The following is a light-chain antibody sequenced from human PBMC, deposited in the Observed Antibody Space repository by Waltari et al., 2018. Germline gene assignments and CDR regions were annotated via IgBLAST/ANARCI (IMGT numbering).Light chain of an antibody. Sequence: DVVMTQSPLSLPVTLGQPASISCRSSQSLVHSDGNTYLNWCQQRPGQSPRRLIYKVSNRDSGVPDRFSGSGSGTDFTLKISRVEAEDVGVYYCMQGTHWLETFGQGTKVEIK. J-gene: IGKJ1*01. V-gene: IGKV2-30*02. CDR3: MQGTHWLET. CDR1: QSLVHSDGNTY. CDR2: KVS.